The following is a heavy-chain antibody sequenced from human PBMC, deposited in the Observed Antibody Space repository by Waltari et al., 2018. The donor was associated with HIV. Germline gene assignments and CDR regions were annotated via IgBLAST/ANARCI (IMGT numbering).Heavy chain of an antibody. CDR1: GSTFSSYA. V-gene: IGHV3-30-3*01. Sequence: QVQLVESGGGGVQPGRSLRLSCAASGSTFSSYAMHWVRQAPGKGLEWVAVISYDGSNKYYADSVKGRFTISRDNSKNTLYLQMNSLRAEDTAVYYCARDPYYYDTTYGMDVWGQGTTVTVSS. D-gene: IGHD3-22*01. CDR3: ARDPYYYDTTYGMDV. J-gene: IGHJ6*02. CDR2: ISYDGSNK.